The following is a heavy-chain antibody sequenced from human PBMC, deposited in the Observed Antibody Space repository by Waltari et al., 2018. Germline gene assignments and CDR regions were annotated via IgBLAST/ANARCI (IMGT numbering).Heavy chain of an antibody. Sequence: QVQLQQWGAGLLKPSETLSLPCAVYGGSFRGYYWSWIRQPPGKGLEWIGEINHSGSTNYNPSLKSRVTISVDTAKNQFSLKLSSVTAADTAVYYCARGRSYDFWSGYLNWGQGTLVTVSS. CDR3: ARGRSYDFWSGYLN. D-gene: IGHD3-3*01. J-gene: IGHJ4*02. CDR2: INHSGST. V-gene: IGHV4-34*01. CDR1: GGSFRGYY.